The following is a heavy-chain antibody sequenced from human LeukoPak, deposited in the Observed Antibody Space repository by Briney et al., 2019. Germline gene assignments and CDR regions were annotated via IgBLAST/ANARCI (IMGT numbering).Heavy chain of an antibody. CDR3: ARAVGDYFIDY. V-gene: IGHV3-48*01. D-gene: IGHD4-17*01. Sequence: GGSLRLSCAASGFTFSSYSMNWVRQAPGKGLEWVSYISSSSSTICYADSVKGRFTISRDNAKNSLYLQMNSLRAEDTAVYYCARAVGDYFIDYWGQGTLVTVSS. J-gene: IGHJ4*02. CDR2: ISSSSSTI. CDR1: GFTFSSYS.